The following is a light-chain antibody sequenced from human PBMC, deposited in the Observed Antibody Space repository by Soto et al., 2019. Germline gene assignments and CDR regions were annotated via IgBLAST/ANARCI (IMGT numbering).Light chain of an antibody. CDR1: QSVGSS. CDR3: RQYGYSLGFA. Sequence: ETVLTQSPATLSLSPGERATLSCRASQSVGSSLAWYQQKPGQAPRLLINDSFNRATGIPARFSGSGSGTDFTLTISSLEPEDFAVYYCRQYGYSLGFAFGGGTRLEIK. V-gene: IGKV3-11*01. CDR2: DSF. J-gene: IGKJ5*01.